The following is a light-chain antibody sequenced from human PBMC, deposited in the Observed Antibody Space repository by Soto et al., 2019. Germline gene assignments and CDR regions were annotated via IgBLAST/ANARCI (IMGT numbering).Light chain of an antibody. J-gene: IGKJ4*01. Sequence: EIVLTQSPATLSLSPGERATFSCRASQSVSSYLAWYQRIPGQAPRLLIYDAFNRATGIPPRFSGSGYGTDLNLTIRSIENEDFAAYYCKHRSARPPPFAGGTTV. V-gene: IGKV3-11*01. CDR1: QSVSSY. CDR2: DAF. CDR3: KHRSARPPP.